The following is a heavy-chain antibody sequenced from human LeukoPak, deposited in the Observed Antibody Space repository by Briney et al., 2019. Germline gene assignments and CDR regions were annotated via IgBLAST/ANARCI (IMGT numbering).Heavy chain of an antibody. Sequence: PGGSLRLSCAASGFTFRGYAMSWVRQAPGKGLEWVSSISGSGDSTYYADSVKGRFTISRDNSKNSLYLQMNSLGAEDAAVYYCAKERSLGVAAASNYWGQGTLVTVSS. V-gene: IGHV3-23*01. CDR2: ISGSGDST. CDR3: AKERSLGVAAASNY. CDR1: GFTFRGYA. J-gene: IGHJ4*02. D-gene: IGHD6-13*01.